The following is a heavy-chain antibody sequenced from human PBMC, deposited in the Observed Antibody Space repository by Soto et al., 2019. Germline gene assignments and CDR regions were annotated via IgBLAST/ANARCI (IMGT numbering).Heavy chain of an antibody. CDR2: IYWDDDK. CDR1: GFSLSTSGVG. D-gene: IGHD5-12*01. V-gene: IGHV2-5*02. Sequence: ESGPTLVNPTQTLTLTCTFSGFSLSTSGVGVGWIRQPPGKALEWLALIYWDDDKRYSPSLKRRLTITKDTSKNQVVLTMTNMDPVDTATYYCAHRGRGYTGPKSYYYYMDVWGKGNTVTVSS. J-gene: IGHJ6*03. CDR3: AHRGRGYTGPKSYYYYMDV.